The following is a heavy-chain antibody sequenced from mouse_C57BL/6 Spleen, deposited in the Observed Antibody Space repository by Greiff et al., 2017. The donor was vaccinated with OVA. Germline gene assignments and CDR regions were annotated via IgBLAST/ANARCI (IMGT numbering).Heavy chain of an antibody. CDR2: IDPSDSET. CDR3: ARVGYDYAEFAY. CDR1: GYTFTSYW. D-gene: IGHD2-4*01. Sequence: VQLQQPGAELVRPGSSVKLSCKASGYTFTSYWMHWVKQRPIQGLEWIGNIDPSDSETHYNQKFKDKATLTVDKSSSTAYMQHSSLTSEDSAVYYCARVGYDYAEFAYWGQGTLVTVSA. V-gene: IGHV1-52*01. J-gene: IGHJ3*01.